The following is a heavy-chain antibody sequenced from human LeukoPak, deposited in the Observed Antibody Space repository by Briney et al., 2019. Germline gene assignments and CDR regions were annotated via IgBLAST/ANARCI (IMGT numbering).Heavy chain of an antibody. J-gene: IGHJ5*02. V-gene: IGHV4-59*01. D-gene: IGHD6-19*01. CDR2: IYYSGST. CDR3: ARHNGYSSGWYSGNWFDP. CDR1: GGSISSYY. Sequence: SETLSLTCTVSGGSISSYYWSWIRQPPGKGLEWIGYIYYSGSTNYNPSLKSRVTISVDTSKNQFSLKLSSVTAADTAVYYCARHNGYSSGWYSGNWFDPWGQGTLVTASS.